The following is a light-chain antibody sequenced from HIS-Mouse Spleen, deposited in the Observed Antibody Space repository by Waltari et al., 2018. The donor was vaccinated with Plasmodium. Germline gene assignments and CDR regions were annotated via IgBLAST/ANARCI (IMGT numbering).Light chain of an antibody. CDR3: YSTDSSGNHRV. V-gene: IGLV3-10*01. J-gene: IGLJ3*02. Sequence: SYELTQPPSVSVSPGHTARITCSGAALPKKYAYWYQQKSGQAPVLVIYEDSKRPSGIPERVSGSSSGTMATLTISGAQVEDEADYYCYSTDSSGNHRVFGGGTKLTVL. CDR2: EDS. CDR1: ALPKKY.